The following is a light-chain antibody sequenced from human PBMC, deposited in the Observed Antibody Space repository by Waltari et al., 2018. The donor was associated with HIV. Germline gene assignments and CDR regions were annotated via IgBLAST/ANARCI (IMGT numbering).Light chain of an antibody. J-gene: IGLJ2*01. CDR1: RRAIGAYNY. CDR3: CAYAGPTGLSEV. Sequence: QSALTQPASVSGSPGQSITISCTGTRRAIGAYNYVSWYQQHPGKAPKLIIYDVGTRPSGVSDRFSGSKSGNTASLTISGLQSEDEADYHCCAYAGPTGLSEVFGGGTKLTVL. CDR2: DVG. V-gene: IGLV2-23*02.